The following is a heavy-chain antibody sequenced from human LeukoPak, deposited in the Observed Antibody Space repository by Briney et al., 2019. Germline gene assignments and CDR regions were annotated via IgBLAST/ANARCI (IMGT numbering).Heavy chain of an antibody. Sequence: PGGSLRLSCAASGFTFSSYAMHWVRQAPGKGLEYVSAISSNGGSTYYANSVKGRFTISRDNSKNSLYLQMNSLRAEDTALYYCAKDSGMADYGSDYWGQGTLVTVSS. V-gene: IGHV3-64*01. J-gene: IGHJ4*02. CDR1: GFTFSSYA. CDR3: AKDSGMADYGSDY. CDR2: ISSNGGST. D-gene: IGHD4-17*01.